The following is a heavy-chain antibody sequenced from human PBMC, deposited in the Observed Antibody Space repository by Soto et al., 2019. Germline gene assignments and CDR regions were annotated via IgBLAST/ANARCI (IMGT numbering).Heavy chain of an antibody. Sequence: SVNVSCMASGGTFSSYAISWVRQAPGQGLEWMGGIIPIFGTANYAQKFQGRVTITADESTSTAYMELSSLRSEDTAVYYCARDLVAAKEREYFQHWGQGTLVTVSS. CDR1: GGTFSSYA. V-gene: IGHV1-69*01. CDR2: IIPIFGTA. CDR3: ARDLVAAKEREYFQH. D-gene: IGHD2-15*01. J-gene: IGHJ1*01.